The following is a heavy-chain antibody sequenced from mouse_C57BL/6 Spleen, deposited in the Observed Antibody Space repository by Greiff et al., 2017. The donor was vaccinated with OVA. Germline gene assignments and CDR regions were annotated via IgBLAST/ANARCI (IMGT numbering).Heavy chain of an antibody. CDR3: ARPITTVVPYAMDY. J-gene: IGHJ4*01. CDR2: INPNSGGT. V-gene: IGHV1-72*01. D-gene: IGHD1-1*01. Sequence: QVQLQQPGAELVKPGASVKLSCKASGYTFTSYWMHWVKQRPGRGFEWIGRINPNSGGTKYNEKFKSKATLTVDKPSSTAYMQLSSLTSEDSAVYYCARPITTVVPYAMDYWGQGTSVTVSS. CDR1: GYTFTSYW.